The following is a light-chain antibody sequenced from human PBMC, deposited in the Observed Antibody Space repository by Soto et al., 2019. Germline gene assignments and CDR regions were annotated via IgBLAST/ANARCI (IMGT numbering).Light chain of an antibody. CDR1: SSDVGAYNS. CDR3: YSSAPESTYV. Sequence: QSALAQPASVSGSPGQSITISCTGTSSDVGAYNSVSWYQQHPHKAPQVIIYKGTQRPSGVSNRFSGSTSGNAASLTISGLQADDEADYFCYSSAPESTYVFGSGTKVTVL. J-gene: IGLJ1*01. CDR2: KGT. V-gene: IGLV2-23*01.